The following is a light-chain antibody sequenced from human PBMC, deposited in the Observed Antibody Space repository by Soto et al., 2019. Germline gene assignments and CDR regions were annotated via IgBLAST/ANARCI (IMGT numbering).Light chain of an antibody. J-gene: IGLJ2*01. Sequence: QSVLTQPPSVSGSPGQSVTISCTGTSSDVGSYHRVSWYQQPPGTAPKLMIYEVSNRPSGVPDRFSGSKSGNTASLTISGLQAEDEADYYCSSYTSSSTSVLFGGGTKLTVL. V-gene: IGLV2-18*02. CDR1: SSDVGSYHR. CDR2: EVS. CDR3: SSYTSSSTSVL.